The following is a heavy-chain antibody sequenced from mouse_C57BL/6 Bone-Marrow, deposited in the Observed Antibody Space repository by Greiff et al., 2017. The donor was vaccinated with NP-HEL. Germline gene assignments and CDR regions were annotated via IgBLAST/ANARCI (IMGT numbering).Heavy chain of an antibody. CDR3: AREGPYYYGSSRAY. V-gene: IGHV3-6*01. J-gene: IGHJ3*01. D-gene: IGHD1-1*01. Sequence: DVQLVESGPGLVKPSQSLSLTCSVTGYSITSGYYWNWIRQFPGNKLEWMGYISYDGSNNYNPSLKNRISITRDTSKNQFFLKLNSVTTEDTATYYCAREGPYYYGSSRAYWGQGTLVTVSA. CDR2: ISYDGSN. CDR1: GYSITSGYY.